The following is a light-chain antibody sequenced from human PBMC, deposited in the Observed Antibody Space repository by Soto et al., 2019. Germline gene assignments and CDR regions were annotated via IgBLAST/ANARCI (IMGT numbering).Light chain of an antibody. Sequence: QSVLTQPASVSGSPGQSITISCTGTSSDVGGYNYVSWYQQHPGKAPKVMIYDVSDRPSGVSNRFSGSKSGNTASLTISGLQAEDEGDYYCSSYIRSTTRVFGTGTKVTVL. V-gene: IGLV2-14*01. CDR1: SSDVGGYNY. CDR3: SSYIRSTTRV. J-gene: IGLJ1*01. CDR2: DVS.